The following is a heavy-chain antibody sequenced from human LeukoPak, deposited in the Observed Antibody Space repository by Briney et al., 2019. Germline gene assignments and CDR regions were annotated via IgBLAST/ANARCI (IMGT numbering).Heavy chain of an antibody. CDR1: GGSFSGYY. CDR2: INHSGST. Sequence: PSETLSLTRAVYGGSFSGYYWSWIRQPPGKGLEWIGEINHSGSTNYNPSLKSRVTISVDTSKNQFSLKLSSVTAADTAVYYCARAAYCSGGSCYYNYYGMDVWGKGTTVTVSS. J-gene: IGHJ6*04. D-gene: IGHD2-15*01. V-gene: IGHV4-34*01. CDR3: ARAAYCSGGSCYYNYYGMDV.